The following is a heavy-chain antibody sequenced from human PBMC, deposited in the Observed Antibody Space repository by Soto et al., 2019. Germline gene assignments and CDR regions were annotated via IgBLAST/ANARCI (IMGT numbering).Heavy chain of an antibody. CDR1: GLTVSHNY. CDR3: LRPRPSGENYDMDV. J-gene: IGHJ6*02. D-gene: IGHD3-16*01. Sequence: HPGGSLRLSCVASGLTVSHNYMAWVRQAPEMGLEWVSILYTEGTTYYADSVKGRFTISRDSSKNTLFLQMDSLRAEDTAVYYCLRPRPSGENYDMDVWGQGTTVTVSS. CDR2: LYTEGTT. V-gene: IGHV3-53*01.